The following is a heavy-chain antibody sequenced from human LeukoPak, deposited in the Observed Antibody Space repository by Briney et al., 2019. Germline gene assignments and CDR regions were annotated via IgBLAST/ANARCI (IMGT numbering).Heavy chain of an antibody. D-gene: IGHD6-19*01. CDR3: AKVGGIAVAGMDYFDY. J-gene: IGHJ4*02. CDR2: ISGSDDIT. V-gene: IGHV3-23*01. CDR1: GFTFSSYA. Sequence: GGSLRLSCVVSGFTFSSYAMSWVRQAPGKGLEWVSTISGSDDITYYADSVEGRFTISRDKSTNTLHLQMNSLRAEDTAVYYCAKVGGIAVAGMDYFDYWGQGTLVTVSS.